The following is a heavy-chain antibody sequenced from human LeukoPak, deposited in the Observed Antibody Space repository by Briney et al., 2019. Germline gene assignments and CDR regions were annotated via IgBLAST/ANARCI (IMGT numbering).Heavy chain of an antibody. Sequence: GASVTVSCKASGYTFTSYDINWVRQATGQGLEWMGWMNPNSGNTGYAQEFQGRVTITRNTSISTAYMELSSLRSEDTAVYYCARRIVGLDYWGQGTLVTVSS. D-gene: IGHD2-15*01. CDR1: GYTFTSYD. V-gene: IGHV1-8*03. J-gene: IGHJ4*02. CDR3: ARRIVGLDY. CDR2: MNPNSGNT.